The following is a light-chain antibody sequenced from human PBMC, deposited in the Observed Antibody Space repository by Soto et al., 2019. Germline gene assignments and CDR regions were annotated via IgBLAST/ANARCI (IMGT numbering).Light chain of an antibody. J-gene: IGLJ1*01. CDR3: SSYTSSITPYV. Sequence: QSALTQPPSVSGSPGQSITISCTGTITDIGAYNYVSWYQQHPGKAPKLLIYGVSSRPSGVSNRFSGSKSGNAAYLTISGLQADDEAEYYCSSYTSSITPYVFGTGTKV. V-gene: IGLV2-14*01. CDR1: ITDIGAYNY. CDR2: GVS.